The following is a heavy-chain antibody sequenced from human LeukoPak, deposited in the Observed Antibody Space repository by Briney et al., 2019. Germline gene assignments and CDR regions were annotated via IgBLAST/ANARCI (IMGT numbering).Heavy chain of an antibody. CDR3: ATHVSNYDILTGYSLLDY. V-gene: IGHV4-34*01. J-gene: IGHJ4*02. Sequence: PSETLSLTCAVYGGSFSGYYWSWIRQPPGKGLEWIGEINHSGSTNYNPSLKSRVTISVDTSKNQFSLKLSSVTAADTAVYYCATHVSNYDILTGYSLLDYWGQGTLVTVSS. CDR2: INHSGST. CDR1: GGSFSGYY. D-gene: IGHD3-9*01.